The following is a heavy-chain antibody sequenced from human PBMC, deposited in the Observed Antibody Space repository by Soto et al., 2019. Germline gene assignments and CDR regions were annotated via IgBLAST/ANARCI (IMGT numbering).Heavy chain of an antibody. Sequence: QVQLQESGPGLVKPSETLSLTCTVSGGSISSYYWSWIRQPPGKGLEWIGYIYYSGSTNYNPSLKSRVTISVDTSKNQFSLKLSSVTAADTAVYYCARVLHYYDSSGYYYVLYFDYWGQGTLVTVSS. V-gene: IGHV4-59*01. J-gene: IGHJ4*02. CDR1: GGSISSYY. CDR3: ARVLHYYDSSGYYYVLYFDY. CDR2: IYYSGST. D-gene: IGHD3-22*01.